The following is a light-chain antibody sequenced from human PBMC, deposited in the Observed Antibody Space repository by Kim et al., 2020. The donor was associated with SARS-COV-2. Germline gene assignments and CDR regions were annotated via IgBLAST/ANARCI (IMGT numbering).Light chain of an antibody. CDR3: SSYTSSSTVV. V-gene: IGLV2-14*03. CDR1: SSDVGGYNY. Sequence: QSITISCTGNSSDVGGYNYVSWYQQHPGKAPKLMIYDVSNRPSGVSNRFSGSKSGNTASLTISGLQAEDEADYYRSSYTSSSTVVFGGGTQLTVL. CDR2: DVS. J-gene: IGLJ2*01.